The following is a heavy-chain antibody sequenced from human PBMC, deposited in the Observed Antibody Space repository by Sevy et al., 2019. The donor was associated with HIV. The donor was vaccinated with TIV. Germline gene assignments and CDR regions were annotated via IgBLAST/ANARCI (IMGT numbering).Heavy chain of an antibody. CDR3: ARDNPYTYDSTNYPDY. CDR1: GFTFSSYA. D-gene: IGHD3-22*01. J-gene: IGHJ4*02. CDR2: ISYDGSNK. V-gene: IGHV3-30-3*01. Sequence: GGSLRLSCAASGFTFSSYAMHWVRQAPGKGLEWVAVISYDGSNKYYADSVKGRFTISRDNSKNTLYLQMNSLRAEDTAVYYCARDNPYTYDSTNYPDYWGQGTLVTVSS.